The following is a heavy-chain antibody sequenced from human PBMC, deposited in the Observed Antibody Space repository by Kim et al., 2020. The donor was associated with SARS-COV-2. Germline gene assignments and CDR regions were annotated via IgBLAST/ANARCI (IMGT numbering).Heavy chain of an antibody. D-gene: IGHD3-10*01. CDR3: AFLGGHDLGGDGSGSYYPHNWFDP. Sequence: SVKVSCKASGGTFSSYAISWVRQAPGQGLEWMGGIIPIFGTANYAQKFQGRVTITADESTSTAYMELSSLRSEDTAVYYCAFLGGHDLGGDGSGSYYPHNWFDPWGQGTLVTVSS. CDR1: GGTFSSYA. J-gene: IGHJ5*02. CDR2: IIPIFGTA. V-gene: IGHV1-69*13.